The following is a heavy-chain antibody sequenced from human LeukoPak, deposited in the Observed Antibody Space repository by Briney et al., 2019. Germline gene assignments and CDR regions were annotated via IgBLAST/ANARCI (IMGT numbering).Heavy chain of an antibody. D-gene: IGHD6-19*01. CDR3: ARDPAVAGDYLEY. Sequence: GGSLRLSCAASGFTFSDYSMNWVRQAPGKGLEWVSSISSSSTYIYYADSVKGRFTISRDNAKNSLYLQMNSLRAEDTAVYYCARDPAVAGDYLEYWGQGTLVTVSS. V-gene: IGHV3-21*01. J-gene: IGHJ4*02. CDR1: GFTFSDYS. CDR2: ISSSSTYI.